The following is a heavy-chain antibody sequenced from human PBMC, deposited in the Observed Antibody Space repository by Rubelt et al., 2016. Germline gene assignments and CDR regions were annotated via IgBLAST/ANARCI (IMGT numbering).Heavy chain of an antibody. CDR2: IWYDGSNK. CDR1: GFTFSSYS. J-gene: IGHJ4*02. V-gene: IGHV3-33*08. D-gene: IGHD6-19*01. CDR3: ARGLAYSSGLDY. Sequence: VQLVESGGGLVKPGGSLRLSCAASGFTFSSYSMNWVRQAPGKGLEWVAVIWYDGSNKYYADSVKGRFTISRDNSKNTLYLQMNSLRAEDTAVYYCARGLAYSSGLDYWGQGTLVTVSS.